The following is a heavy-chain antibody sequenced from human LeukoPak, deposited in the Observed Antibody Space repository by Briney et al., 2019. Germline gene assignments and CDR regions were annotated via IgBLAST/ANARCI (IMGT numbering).Heavy chain of an antibody. Sequence: GGSLRLSCAASGFTFSSYEMNWVRQAPGKGLAWVSYISSSGGTIYYADSVKGRFTISRDNAKNSLYLQMNSLRAEDTTVYYCAELGITMIGGVWGKGTTVTISS. CDR3: AELGITMIGGV. J-gene: IGHJ6*04. D-gene: IGHD3-10*02. V-gene: IGHV3-48*03. CDR2: ISSSGGTI. CDR1: GFTFSSYE.